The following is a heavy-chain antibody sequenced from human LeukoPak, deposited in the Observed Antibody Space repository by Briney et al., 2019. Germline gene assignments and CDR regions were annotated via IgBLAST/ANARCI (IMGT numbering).Heavy chain of an antibody. Sequence: SETLSPTCTVSGYSISSGYYWGWIRQPPGKGLEWIGSIYHSGSTYYNPSLKSRVTISVDTSKNQFSLKLSSVTAADTAVYYCARVERDWFDPWGQGTLVTVSS. V-gene: IGHV4-38-2*02. CDR2: IYHSGST. CDR3: ARVERDWFDP. J-gene: IGHJ5*02. D-gene: IGHD6-25*01. CDR1: GYSISSGYY.